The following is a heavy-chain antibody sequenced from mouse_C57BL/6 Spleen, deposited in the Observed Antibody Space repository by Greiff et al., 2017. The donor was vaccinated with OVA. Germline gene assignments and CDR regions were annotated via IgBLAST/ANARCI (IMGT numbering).Heavy chain of an antibody. Sequence: QVQLKQSGAELAKPGASVKLSCKASGYTFTSYWMHWVKQRPGQGLEWIGYINPSSGYTKYNQKFKDKATLTADKSSSTAYMQLSSLTYEDSAVYYCRYSNYGYFDYWGQGTTLTVSS. CDR2: INPSSGYT. V-gene: IGHV1-7*01. CDR1: GYTFTSYW. D-gene: IGHD2-5*01. J-gene: IGHJ2*01. CDR3: RYSNYGYFDY.